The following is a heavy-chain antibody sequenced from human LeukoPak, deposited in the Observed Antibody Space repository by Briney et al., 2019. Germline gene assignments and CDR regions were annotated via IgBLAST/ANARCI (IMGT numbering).Heavy chain of an antibody. V-gene: IGHV3-7*01. CDR2: IDKDGSEK. J-gene: IGHJ4*02. Sequence: GGSLRLSCAASGFTFSNYWMSWVRQAPGKGPEWVAKIDKDGSEKYSVDSVRGRFTISRDNAKNTLYLQMDSLRAEDTAVYYCASGLELDYWGQGTLVTVSS. CDR3: ASGLELDY. CDR1: GFTFSNYW.